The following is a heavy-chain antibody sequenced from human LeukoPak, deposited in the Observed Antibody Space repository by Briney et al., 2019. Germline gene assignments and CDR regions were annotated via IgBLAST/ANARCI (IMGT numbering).Heavy chain of an antibody. D-gene: IGHD3-10*01. J-gene: IGHJ6*03. V-gene: IGHV4-38-2*02. CDR3: ARDYGSGSYSPPRYYYYYYMDV. CDR1: GYSISSGYY. Sequence: SETLSLTCTVSGYSISSGYYWGWIRQPPGKGLEWIGSIYHSGSTYYNPSLKSRVTISVDTSKNQFSLKLSSVTAADTAVYYCARDYGSGSYSPPRYYYYYYMDVWGKGTTVTISS. CDR2: IYHSGST.